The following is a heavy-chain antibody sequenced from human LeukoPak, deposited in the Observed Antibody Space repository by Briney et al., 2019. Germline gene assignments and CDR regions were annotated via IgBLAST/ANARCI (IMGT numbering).Heavy chain of an antibody. V-gene: IGHV1-2*02. CDR2: MNPNSGGT. D-gene: IGHD3-16*02. CDR3: ARDKLGLGELSLYDQ. J-gene: IGHJ5*02. CDR1: GYTFTGYY. Sequence: ASVKVSCKASGYTFTGYYMHWVRQAPGQGLEWMGWMNPNSGGTKYAQKFQGRVTMTRVTSISTAYMELSRLRSDDTAMYYCARDKLGLGELSLYDQWGQGTLVTVFS.